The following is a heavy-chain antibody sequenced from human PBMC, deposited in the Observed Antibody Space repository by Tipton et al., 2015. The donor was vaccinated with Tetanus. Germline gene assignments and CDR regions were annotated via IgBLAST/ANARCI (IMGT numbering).Heavy chain of an antibody. J-gene: IGHJ4*02. CDR1: GFTLSNYY. D-gene: IGHD3-10*01. Sequence: SLRLSCAASGFTLSNYYIHWVRQAPGKGLAWVSRITRDGSDTEYAGSVEGRFTISRDNAKNTVYLQLNSLRDEDTAVYYCARDAGMAAPFDFGGQGTLVTVSS. CDR2: ITRDGSDT. V-gene: IGHV3-74*03. CDR3: ARDAGMAAPFDF.